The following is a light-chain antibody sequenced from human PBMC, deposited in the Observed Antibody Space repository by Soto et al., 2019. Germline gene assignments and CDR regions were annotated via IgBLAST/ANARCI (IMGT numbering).Light chain of an antibody. CDR3: QQYNNWPLT. CDR1: QSVSSN. J-gene: IGKJ4*01. CDR2: GAS. V-gene: IGKV3-15*01. Sequence: EVVMTQSQATLSVSPGERVTLSCRASQSVSSNLAWYQQKPGQAPRLLIYGASTRATGIPARFSGSGSGTEFTLTISSLQSEDFAVYYCQQYNNWPLTFGGGTKVDIK.